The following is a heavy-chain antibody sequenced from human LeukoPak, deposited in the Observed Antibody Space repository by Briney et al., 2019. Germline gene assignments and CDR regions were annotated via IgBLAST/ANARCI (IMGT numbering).Heavy chain of an antibody. CDR3: AREAYYGSGRSRQPSPV. D-gene: IGHD3-10*01. Sequence: GTSLRLSCAASGFTFSSYAMYWVRQAPGKGLEWVALISKDGSNEDHADSVKGRFTISRDNSRTTLYLQMSSLRPEDTAVYYCAREAYYGSGRSRQPSPVWGQGTLVTASS. CDR2: ISKDGSNE. J-gene: IGHJ4*02. V-gene: IGHV3-30*15. CDR1: GFTFSSYA.